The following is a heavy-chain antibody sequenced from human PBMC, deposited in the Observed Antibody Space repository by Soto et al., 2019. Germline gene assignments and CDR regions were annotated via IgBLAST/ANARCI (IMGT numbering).Heavy chain of an antibody. Sequence: QITLKESGPPLVKPTQTLTLTCTFSGFSLTTDGVGVGWIRQPPGQALEWLALIFWDDDERYSTSLRNRLTITKDTSKNQVVLTMTNMDTVDTATYYCAHIIYFDVLTGSYFDYWGQGSLITVSS. CDR2: IFWDDDE. D-gene: IGHD3-9*01. J-gene: IGHJ4*02. CDR3: AHIIYFDVLTGSYFDY. CDR1: GFSLTTDGVG. V-gene: IGHV2-5*02.